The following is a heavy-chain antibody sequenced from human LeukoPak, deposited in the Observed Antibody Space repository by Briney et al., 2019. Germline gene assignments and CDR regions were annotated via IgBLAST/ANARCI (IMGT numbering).Heavy chain of an antibody. D-gene: IGHD3-3*01. CDR2: IKSKTDGGTT. V-gene: IGHV3-15*01. Sequence: GGSLRLSCAASGFTFSNAWMSWVRQAPGKGLEWVGRIKSKTDGGTTDYAAPVKGRFTISRDDSKNTLYLQMNSLKTEDTAVYYCTIDSQGIRFLEWLPIDYWGQGTLVTVSS. CDR1: GFTFSNAW. CDR3: TIDSQGIRFLEWLPIDY. J-gene: IGHJ4*02.